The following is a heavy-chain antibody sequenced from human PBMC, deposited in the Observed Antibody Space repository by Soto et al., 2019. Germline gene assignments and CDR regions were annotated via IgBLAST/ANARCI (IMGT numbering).Heavy chain of an antibody. CDR2: IWYDGSNK. CDR1: GFTFSSYG. J-gene: IGHJ6*02. V-gene: IGHV3-33*01. Sequence: GGSLRLSCAASGFTFSSYGMHWVRQAPGKGLEWVAVIWYDGSNKYYADSVKGRFTISRDNSRNTLYLQMNSLRAEETVVYYCARVAGDLGSCWGSYYGMDVWGQGTTVTVSS. CDR3: ARVAGDLGSCWGSYYGMDV. D-gene: IGHD3-3*01.